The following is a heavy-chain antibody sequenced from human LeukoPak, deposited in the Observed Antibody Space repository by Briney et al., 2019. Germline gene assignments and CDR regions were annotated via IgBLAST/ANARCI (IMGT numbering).Heavy chain of an antibody. CDR1: GFTFGAYW. CDR2: INQDGSEK. V-gene: IGHV3-7*01. CDR3: AKEYR. J-gene: IGHJ3*01. Sequence: SGGSLRLSCAASGFTFGAYWMSWARQAPGKGLEWVAAINQDGSEKYYVDSVKGRFTISRDNAKNSLYLQMNSLRVEDTAVYYCAKEYRWGQGTLVTVSS. D-gene: IGHD2-2*02.